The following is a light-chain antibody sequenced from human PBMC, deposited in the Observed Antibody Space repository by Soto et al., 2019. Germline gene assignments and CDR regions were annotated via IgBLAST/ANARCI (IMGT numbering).Light chain of an antibody. Sequence: QSVLTQPASVSGSPGQSITISCTASSSHIGSSNLVSWYQHHSGKAPKLIIYEGNKRPSGVSNRFSGSKSGKTASLTISGLQAEDEGTYYCCSYAGSSPLYVFGTGTKLTV. CDR2: EGN. CDR1: SSHIGSSNL. CDR3: CSYAGSSPLYV. J-gene: IGLJ1*01. V-gene: IGLV2-23*01.